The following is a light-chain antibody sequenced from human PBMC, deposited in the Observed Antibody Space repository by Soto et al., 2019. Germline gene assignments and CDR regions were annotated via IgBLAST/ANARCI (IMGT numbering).Light chain of an antibody. CDR2: AVS. V-gene: IGKV3-20*01. Sequence: EIGVTQSPGTLSLSPGERATLSCRASQSITSNYLAWYQQKPGQAPRLLVYAVSRRPNGIPDRFSGRGSGTDFTLTISRLEPEELALYYCQQCGRSPYTFGQGTQLEIK. CDR3: QQCGRSPYT. J-gene: IGKJ2*01. CDR1: QSITSNY.